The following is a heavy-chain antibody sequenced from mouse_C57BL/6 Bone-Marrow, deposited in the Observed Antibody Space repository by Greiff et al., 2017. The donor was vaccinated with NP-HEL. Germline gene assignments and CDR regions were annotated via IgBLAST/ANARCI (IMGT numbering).Heavy chain of an antibody. Sequence: QVQLQQPGAELVMPGASVKLSCKASGYTFTSYWMHWVKQRPGQGLEWIGEIDPSDSYTNYNQKFKGKSTLTVDKSSSTAYMQLSSLTSEDSAVYDCERKGIFITTVVGYWYFDVWGTGTTVTVSS. CDR1: GYTFTSYW. CDR2: IDPSDSYT. CDR3: ERKGIFITTVVGYWYFDV. V-gene: IGHV1-69*01. J-gene: IGHJ1*03. D-gene: IGHD1-1*01.